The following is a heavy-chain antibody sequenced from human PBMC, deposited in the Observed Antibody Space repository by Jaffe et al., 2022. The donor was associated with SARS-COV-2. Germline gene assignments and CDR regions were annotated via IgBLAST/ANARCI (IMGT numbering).Heavy chain of an antibody. D-gene: IGHD3-9*01. J-gene: IGHJ5*02. CDR1: GFTFSSYA. CDR2: ILHDGSNK. CDR3: ARDQYYDILTGYGWFDP. V-gene: IGHV3-30*04. Sequence: QVQLVESGGGVVQPGRSLRLSCAASGFTFSSYAMHWVRQAPGKGLEWVAVILHDGSNKYYADSVKGRFTISRDNSKNTLYLQMDSLRAEDTAVYYCARDQYYDILTGYGWFDPWGQGTLVTVSS.